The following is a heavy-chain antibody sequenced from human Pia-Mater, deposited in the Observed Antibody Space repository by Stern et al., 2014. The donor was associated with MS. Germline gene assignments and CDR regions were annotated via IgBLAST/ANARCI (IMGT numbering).Heavy chain of an antibody. Sequence: VQLVESGGGLVQPGGSLRLSCAASGFTFSSYWMHWVRQAPGKGLVGVSRINYDGSSIAYADSVKGRFTISRDNAKNMLYLQMSSLGAEDTAVYHCARAYAGNRNFDYWGQGALVTVSS. J-gene: IGHJ4*02. V-gene: IGHV3-74*02. CDR3: ARAYAGNRNFDY. CDR2: INYDGSSI. CDR1: GFTFSSYW. D-gene: IGHD4-23*01.